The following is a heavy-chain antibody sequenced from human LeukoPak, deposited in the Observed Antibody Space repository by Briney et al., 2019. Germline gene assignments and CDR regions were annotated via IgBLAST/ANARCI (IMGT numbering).Heavy chain of an antibody. J-gene: IGHJ5*02. Sequence: ASVKVSCKASGYTFTSYDINWVRQATGQGLEWMGWMNPNSGNTGYAQKFQGRVTMTRNTSISTAYMEPSSLRSEDTAVYYCARGPTTDSRFDPWGQGTLVTVSS. CDR3: ARGPTTDSRFDP. CDR2: MNPNSGNT. D-gene: IGHD3-22*01. CDR1: GYTFTSYD. V-gene: IGHV1-8*01.